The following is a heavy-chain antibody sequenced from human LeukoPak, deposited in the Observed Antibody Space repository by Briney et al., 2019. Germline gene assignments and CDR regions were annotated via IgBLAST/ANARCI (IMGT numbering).Heavy chain of an antibody. Sequence: PSETLSLTCTVAGGSISSYYWSWIRQPPGKGLEWIGYIYYSGSTNYNPSLKSRVTISVDTPKNQFSLKLSSVTAADTAVYYCARARFEVTPRYFDLWGRGTLVTVSS. CDR2: IYYSGST. CDR1: GGSISSYY. D-gene: IGHD3-3*01. V-gene: IGHV4-59*01. J-gene: IGHJ2*01. CDR3: ARARFEVTPRYFDL.